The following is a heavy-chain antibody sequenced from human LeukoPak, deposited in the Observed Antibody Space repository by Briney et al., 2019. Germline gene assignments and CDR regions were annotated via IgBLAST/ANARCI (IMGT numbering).Heavy chain of an antibody. CDR1: GGSISSGGYY. V-gene: IGHV4-31*03. D-gene: IGHD3-22*01. CDR2: IYYSGST. Sequence: SQTLSLTCPFSGGSISSGGYYWSWIRQHPGKGLEWIGYIYYSGSTYYNPSLKSRVTISVDTSKNQFSLKLSSVTAADTAVYYCARADWRFSSGYYGWFDPWGQGTLVTVSS. CDR3: ARADWRFSSGYYGWFDP. J-gene: IGHJ5*02.